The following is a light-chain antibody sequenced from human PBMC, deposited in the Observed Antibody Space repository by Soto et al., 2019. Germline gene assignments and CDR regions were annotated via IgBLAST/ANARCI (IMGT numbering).Light chain of an antibody. CDR3: QQRNNWPPTWT. Sequence: EIVLTQSPATLSLSPGERATLSCRASQRVGSYLAWYRQKPGQAPRLLISGASNRAPGIPARFSGSGSGTEFTLPISSLEPEDFAVYYCQQRNNWPPTWTFGQGTKVEIQ. CDR1: QRVGSY. CDR2: GAS. J-gene: IGKJ1*01. V-gene: IGKV3-11*01.